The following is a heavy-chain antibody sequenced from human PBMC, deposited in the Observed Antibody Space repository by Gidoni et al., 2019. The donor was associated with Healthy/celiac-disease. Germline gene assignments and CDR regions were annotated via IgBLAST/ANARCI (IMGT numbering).Heavy chain of an antibody. Sequence: QVQLVQSGAEVKKPGASVKVSCKASGYTFTSYGISWVRQAPGQGLEWMGWISAYNGNTNYAQKLQGRVTMTTDTSTSTAYMELRSLRSDDTAVYYCARDSYYYDSSGFAGPGSFDYWGQGTLVTVS. CDR1: GYTFTSYG. CDR3: ARDSYYYDSSGFAGPGSFDY. CDR2: ISAYNGNT. D-gene: IGHD3-22*01. J-gene: IGHJ4*02. V-gene: IGHV1-18*01.